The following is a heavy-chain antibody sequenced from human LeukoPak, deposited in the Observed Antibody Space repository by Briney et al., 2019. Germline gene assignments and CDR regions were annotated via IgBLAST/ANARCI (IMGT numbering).Heavy chain of an antibody. J-gene: IGHJ4*02. Sequence: GGSLRLSCSASGFTFSSYAMYWVRQAPGKGLEWVSAVGTGDDTYYADSVKGRFTISRDDSKNTLYLQMNSLRAEDTASYYCAKALLTSTYYFDFWGQGTLVTVSS. D-gene: IGHD2/OR15-2a*01. CDR1: GFTFSSYA. CDR2: VGTGDDT. CDR3: AKALLTSTYYFDF. V-gene: IGHV3-23*01.